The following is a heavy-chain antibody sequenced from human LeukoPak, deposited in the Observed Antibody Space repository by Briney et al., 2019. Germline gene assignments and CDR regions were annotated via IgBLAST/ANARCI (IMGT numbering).Heavy chain of an antibody. CDR1: GFTFSSYA. V-gene: IGHV3-23*01. Sequence: GGSLRLSCAASGFTFSSYAMSWVRQAPGKGLEWVSGISGSGDNTYYADSVKGRFTISRDNSKNTLYVQVNSLGTEDTAAYYCAKGSYYDTSGSFYFDYWGQGTLVTVSS. CDR2: ISGSGDNT. CDR3: AKGSYYDTSGSFYFDY. J-gene: IGHJ4*02. D-gene: IGHD3-22*01.